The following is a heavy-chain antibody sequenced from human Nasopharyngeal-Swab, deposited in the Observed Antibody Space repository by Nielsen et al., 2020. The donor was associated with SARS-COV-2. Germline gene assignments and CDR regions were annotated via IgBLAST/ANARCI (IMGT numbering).Heavy chain of an antibody. CDR3: AGDPRLRYFDY. CDR2: ISGSGITT. Sequence: WIRQPPGKGLEWVSVISGSGITTYYADSVKGRLTISRDNSKNTLYLQMNSLRAEDTAIYYCAGDPRLRYFDYWGQGTLVTVSS. D-gene: IGHD3-16*01. J-gene: IGHJ4*02. V-gene: IGHV3-23*01.